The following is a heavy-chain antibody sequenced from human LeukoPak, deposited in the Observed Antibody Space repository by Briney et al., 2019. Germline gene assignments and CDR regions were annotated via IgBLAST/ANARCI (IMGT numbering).Heavy chain of an antibody. Sequence: GGSLRLSCAASGSTFSSYWMHWVRQAPGKGLVWVSRINSDGSTTNYADSVKGRLTISRDNAKNTLYLQMSSLRAEDTAVYYCTRGGEASFSPWGQGTLVTVSS. CDR1: GSTFSSYW. CDR3: TRGGEASFSP. D-gene: IGHD3-16*01. CDR2: INSDGSTT. J-gene: IGHJ5*02. V-gene: IGHV3-74*01.